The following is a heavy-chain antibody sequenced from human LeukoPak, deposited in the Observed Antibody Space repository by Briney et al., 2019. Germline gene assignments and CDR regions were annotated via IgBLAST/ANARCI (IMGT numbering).Heavy chain of an antibody. CDR1: GYSFTTYW. Sequence: GESLKISCKGSGYSFTTYWISWLRQTPGKSREWMGRIDPTNSYFNYSPSFQGHVTVSADESMTTAYLQWSTLKASDTAIYFCARDSTTHDAFDIWGQGTMVTVSS. J-gene: IGHJ3*02. D-gene: IGHD6-13*01. V-gene: IGHV5-10-1*01. CDR2: IDPTNSYF. CDR3: ARDSTTHDAFDI.